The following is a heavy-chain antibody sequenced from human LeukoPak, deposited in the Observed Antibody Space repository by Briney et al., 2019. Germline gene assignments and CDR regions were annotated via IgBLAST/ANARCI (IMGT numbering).Heavy chain of an antibody. CDR3: ARVRVFGVVPNDY. Sequence: GGSLRLSCVASGFSFSTYWMTWVRQAPGKGLEWVANIKHNASEKYYVDSVKGRFTISRDNAKKSLFLEMTSLRDEDTAVYYCARVRVFGVVPNDYWGQGTLVTVSS. J-gene: IGHJ4*02. CDR1: GFSFSTYW. V-gene: IGHV3-7*01. CDR2: IKHNASEK. D-gene: IGHD3-3*01.